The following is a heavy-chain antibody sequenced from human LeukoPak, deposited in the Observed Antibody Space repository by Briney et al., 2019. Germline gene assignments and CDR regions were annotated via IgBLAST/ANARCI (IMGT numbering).Heavy chain of an antibody. D-gene: IGHD3-3*01. CDR1: GYTFTICD. CDR3: ARGPDFWSGYDYYYYYMDV. CDR2: MNPNSGNT. Sequence: ASVNVSCKSSGYTFTICDMKWVRQATGQGLEWRGWMNPNSGNTGYAQKFQGEVTMTRNTSISTAYMQLSSLRSEDTAVYYCARGPDFWSGYDYYYYYMDVWGKGTTVTGSS. J-gene: IGHJ6*03. V-gene: IGHV1-8*01.